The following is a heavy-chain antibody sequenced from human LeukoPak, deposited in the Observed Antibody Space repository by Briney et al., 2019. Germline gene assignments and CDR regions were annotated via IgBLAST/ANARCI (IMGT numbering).Heavy chain of an antibody. J-gene: IGHJ4*02. CDR3: VSGRDFDY. CDR2: ISPYNGHR. CDR1: GYRFTSHG. Sequence: ASEKVSCKASGYRFTSHGITWVRQAPGQGLEWMGWISPYNGHRDYAQTLQGRVTMTTDTYTSTAYMELRSLRSDDTAVYYCVSGRDFDYWGQGTLVTVSS. V-gene: IGHV1-18*01.